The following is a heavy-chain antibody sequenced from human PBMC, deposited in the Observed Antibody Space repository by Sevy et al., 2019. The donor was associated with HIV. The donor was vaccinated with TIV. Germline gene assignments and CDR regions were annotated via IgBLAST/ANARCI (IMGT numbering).Heavy chain of an antibody. V-gene: IGHV3-33*01. CDR3: ATGRDYGSGSYDY. CDR2: ILYEGINK. J-gene: IGHJ4*02. Sequence: GESLKISCAASGFSFDRYGMHWVRQAPGKGLEWVAVILYEGINKDYGDSVRGRFTISRDNSKNTLYLQMNSLRVDDTAAYYCATGRDYGSGSYDYWGPGPLVTVSS. CDR1: GFSFDRYG. D-gene: IGHD3-10*01.